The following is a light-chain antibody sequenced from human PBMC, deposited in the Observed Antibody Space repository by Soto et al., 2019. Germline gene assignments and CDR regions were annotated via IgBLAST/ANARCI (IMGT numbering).Light chain of an antibody. J-gene: IGKJ2*01. Sequence: EIVLTQSPGTLSLSPGERATLSWRASQSVSNRFLAWYHQKPGQAPRLLIYDASTRATGVPDRFSGSGSGTDFTLSINRLEPEDFAVYYCQQYGSLPYTFGQGTKLEIK. CDR1: QSVSNRF. CDR3: QQYGSLPYT. CDR2: DAS. V-gene: IGKV3-20*01.